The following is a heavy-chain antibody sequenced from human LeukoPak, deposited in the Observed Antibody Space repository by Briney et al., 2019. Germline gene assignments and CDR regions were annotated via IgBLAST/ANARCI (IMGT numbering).Heavy chain of an antibody. CDR2: IYYSGST. CDR3: ARDIPVGGSGHDWFDP. J-gene: IGHJ5*02. D-gene: IGHD3-3*01. V-gene: IGHV4-59*12. Sequence: PSETLSLTCTVSGGSISSYYWSWIRQPPGKGLEWIGYIYYSGSTNYNPSLKSRVTISVDTSKNQFSLKLSSVTAADAAVYYCARDIPVGGSGHDWFDPWGQGTLVTVSS. CDR1: GGSISSYY.